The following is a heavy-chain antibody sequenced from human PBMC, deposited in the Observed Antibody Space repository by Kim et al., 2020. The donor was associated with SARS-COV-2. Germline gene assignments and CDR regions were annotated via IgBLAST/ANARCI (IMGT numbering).Heavy chain of an antibody. D-gene: IGHD3-10*01. V-gene: IGHV1-69*04. J-gene: IGHJ5*02. CDR3: ARDQVLVGGSGTSVWFDP. Sequence: SVKVSCKASGGTFSSYTISWVRQAPGQGLEWMGRIIPILGIANYAQKFQGRVTITADKSTSTAYMELSSLRSEDTAVYYCARDQVLVGGSGTSVWFDPWGQGTLVTVSS. CDR1: GGTFSSYT. CDR2: IIPILGIA.